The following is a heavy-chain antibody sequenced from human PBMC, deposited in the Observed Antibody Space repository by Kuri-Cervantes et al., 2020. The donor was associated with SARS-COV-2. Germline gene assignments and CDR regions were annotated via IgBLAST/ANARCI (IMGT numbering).Heavy chain of an antibody. CDR3: ARGGAYDFWSGYYYEGIPFDY. Sequence: ASVKVSCKASGYTFTSYDINWVRQATGQGLEWMGWMNPNSGNTGYAQKFQGRVTITRNTSISTAYMELSSLRPEDTAVYYCARGGAYDFWSGYYYEGIPFDYWGQGTLVTVSS. J-gene: IGHJ4*02. D-gene: IGHD3-3*01. CDR1: GYTFTSYD. V-gene: IGHV1-8*03. CDR2: MNPNSGNT.